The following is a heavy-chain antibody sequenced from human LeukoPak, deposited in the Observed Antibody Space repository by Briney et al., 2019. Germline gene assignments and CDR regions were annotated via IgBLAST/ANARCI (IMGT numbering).Heavy chain of an antibody. CDR2: ISAYTGNT. CDR1: GYTFTGYY. CDR3: ARVAVIAARRGDY. V-gene: IGHV1-18*04. Sequence: RASVKVSCKASGYTFTGYYMHWVRQAPGEGLEWMGWISAYTGNTNYAQKLQGRVTMTTDTITSTAYMELRSLRSDDTAVYYCARVAVIAARRGDYWGQGTLVTVSS. J-gene: IGHJ4*02. D-gene: IGHD6-6*01.